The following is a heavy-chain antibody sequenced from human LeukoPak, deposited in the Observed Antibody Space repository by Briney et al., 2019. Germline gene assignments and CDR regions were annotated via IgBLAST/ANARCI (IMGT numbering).Heavy chain of an antibody. J-gene: IGHJ4*02. D-gene: IGHD4-17*01. CDR3: ARGDDYGAPYSYY. Sequence: SETLSLTCAVYGGSFSGYYWSWIRQPPGKGLEWIGEINHSGSTNYNPSLKSRVTISVDTSKNQFSLKLSSVTAADTAVYYCARGDDYGAPYSYYWGQGTLVTVSS. V-gene: IGHV4-34*01. CDR1: GGSFSGYY. CDR2: INHSGST.